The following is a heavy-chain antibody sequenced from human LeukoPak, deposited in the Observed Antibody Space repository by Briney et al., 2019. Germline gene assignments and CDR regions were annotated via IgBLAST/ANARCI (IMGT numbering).Heavy chain of an antibody. J-gene: IGHJ4*02. Sequence: PGGSLRLSCAASGFTFSSYWMHWVRQAPGKGLVWVSRINSDGGSTSYADSVKGRFTISRDNPKNTLYLQMNSLRPEDTAVYYCTRVRSSGWSYFAYWGQRTLVSVSS. D-gene: IGHD6-19*01. V-gene: IGHV3-74*01. CDR2: INSDGGST. CDR1: GFTFSSYW. CDR3: TRVRSSGWSYFAY.